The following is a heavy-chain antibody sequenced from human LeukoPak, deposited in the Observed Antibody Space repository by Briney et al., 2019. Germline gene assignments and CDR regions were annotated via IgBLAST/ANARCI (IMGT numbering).Heavy chain of an antibody. CDR1: GFTFSTYE. V-gene: IGHV3-48*03. D-gene: IGHD4-23*01. CDR3: AREGYGGTSGAFDI. Sequence: GGSLRLSCATSGFTFSTYEMDWVRQAPGKGPEWVSYISSSGSIYYTDSVKGRFTISRDNAKNSLYLQMNSLRAEDTAIYYCAREGYGGTSGAFDIWGQGTMVTVSS. J-gene: IGHJ3*02. CDR2: ISSSGSI.